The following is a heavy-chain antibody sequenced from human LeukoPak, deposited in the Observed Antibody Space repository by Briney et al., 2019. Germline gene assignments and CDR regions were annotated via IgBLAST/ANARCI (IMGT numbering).Heavy chain of an antibody. CDR3: ARSMYSSSSVHYYYYMDV. Sequence: PGGSLRLSCAASGFTFSSSWMHWVRQAPGKGLVWVSRINSDGSRMMYADSVKGRSTISRDNAKNSLYLQMNSLRAEDTAVYYCARSMYSSSSVHYYYYMDVWGKGTTVTVSS. J-gene: IGHJ6*03. CDR1: GFTFSSSW. V-gene: IGHV3-74*03. D-gene: IGHD6-6*01. CDR2: INSDGSRM.